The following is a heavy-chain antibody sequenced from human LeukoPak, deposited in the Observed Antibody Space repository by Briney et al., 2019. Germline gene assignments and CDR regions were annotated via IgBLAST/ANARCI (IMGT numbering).Heavy chain of an antibody. CDR3: AKDRRSGSYFPSDY. J-gene: IGHJ4*02. D-gene: IGHD1-26*01. CDR2: ISGSGGST. Sequence: GGSLRLSCAASGFTFSSYAMSWVRQAPGKGLEWDSAISGSGGSTYYADSVKGRFTISRDNSKNTLYLQMNSLRAEDTAVYYCAKDRRSGSYFPSDYSGQGTLVTVSS. V-gene: IGHV3-23*01. CDR1: GFTFSSYA.